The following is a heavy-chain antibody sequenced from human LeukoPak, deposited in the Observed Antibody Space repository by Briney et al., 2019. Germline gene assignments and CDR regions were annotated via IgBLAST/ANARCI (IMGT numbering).Heavy chain of an antibody. Sequence: PGGSLRLSCAASGFTFSSYSMNWVRQAPGKGLEWVSFISSSGYIYYADSVKGRFTISRDNAKNSLYLQMNSLRAEDTAVYYCARVWFGESGWFDPWGQGTLVTVSS. D-gene: IGHD3-10*01. J-gene: IGHJ5*02. CDR1: GFTFSSYS. V-gene: IGHV3-21*01. CDR3: ARVWFGESGWFDP. CDR2: ISSSGYI.